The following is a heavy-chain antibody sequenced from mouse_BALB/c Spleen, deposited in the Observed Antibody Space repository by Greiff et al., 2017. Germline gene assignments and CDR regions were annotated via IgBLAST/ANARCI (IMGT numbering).Heavy chain of an antibody. CDR3: ARGQVRPYYAMDY. CDR2: IWAGGST. D-gene: IGHD2-14*01. J-gene: IGHJ4*01. CDR1: GFSLTSYG. V-gene: IGHV2-9*02. Sequence: VHLVESGPGLVAPSQSLSITCTVSGFSLTSYGVHWVRQPPGKGLEWLGVIWAGGSTNYNSALMSRLSISKDNSKSQVFLKMNSLQTDDTAMYYCARGQVRPYYAMDYWGQGTSVTVSS.